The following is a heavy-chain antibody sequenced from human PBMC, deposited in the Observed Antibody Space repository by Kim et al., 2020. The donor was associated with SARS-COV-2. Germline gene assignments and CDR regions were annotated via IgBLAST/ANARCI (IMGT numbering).Heavy chain of an antibody. D-gene: IGHD5-12*01. CDR3: VKGAWLDY. J-gene: IGHJ4*02. CDR2: DAST. V-gene: IGHV3-23*01. Sequence: DASTYYAESGRSRFTVSRDRARKTVYLQVNRLRADDAAVYYCVKGAWLDYWGPGTLVTVSS.